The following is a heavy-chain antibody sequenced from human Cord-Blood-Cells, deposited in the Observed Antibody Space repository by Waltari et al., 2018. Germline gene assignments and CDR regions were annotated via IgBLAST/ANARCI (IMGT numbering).Heavy chain of an antibody. CDR1: GYTFTSYD. CDR3: ARAGDPPLYYFDY. D-gene: IGHD7-27*01. Sequence: QVQLVQSGAEVKKPGASVKVSCKASGYTFTSYDINWVRQATGQGLEGMGWMNPNRCNTGYAQKFQGRVTITRNTSISTAYMELSSLRSEDTAVYYCARAGDPPLYYFDYWGQGTLVTVSS. V-gene: IGHV1-8*03. J-gene: IGHJ4*02. CDR2: MNPNRCNT.